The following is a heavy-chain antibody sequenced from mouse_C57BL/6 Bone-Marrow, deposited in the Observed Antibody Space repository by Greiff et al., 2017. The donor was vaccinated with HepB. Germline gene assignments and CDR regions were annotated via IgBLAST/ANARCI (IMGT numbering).Heavy chain of an antibody. CDR2: ISSGGSYT. CDR1: GFTFSSYG. J-gene: IGHJ2*01. CDR3: ARQGATVVATVDY. D-gene: IGHD1-1*01. Sequence: DVHLVESGGDLVKPGGSLKLSCAASGFTFSSYGMSWVRQTPDKRLEWVATISSGGSYTYYPDSVKGRFTISRDNAKNTLYLQMSSLKSEDTAMYYCARQGATVVATVDYWGQGTTLTVSS. V-gene: IGHV5-6*01.